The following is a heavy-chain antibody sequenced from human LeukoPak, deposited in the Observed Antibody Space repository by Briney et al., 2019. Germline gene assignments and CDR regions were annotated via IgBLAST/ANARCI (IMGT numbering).Heavy chain of an antibody. CDR2: IYNSGST. CDR1: GASISSYY. Sequence: PSETLSLTCTVSGASISSYYWNWIRQPRGRGLEWIGYIYNSGSTKYNPSLKSRVTISVDTSKNHFSLKLTSVTAADTAVYYCARSYDSSAYTWFDPWGQGTLVTVSS. CDR3: ARSYDSSAYTWFDP. D-gene: IGHD3-22*01. J-gene: IGHJ5*02. V-gene: IGHV4-59*01.